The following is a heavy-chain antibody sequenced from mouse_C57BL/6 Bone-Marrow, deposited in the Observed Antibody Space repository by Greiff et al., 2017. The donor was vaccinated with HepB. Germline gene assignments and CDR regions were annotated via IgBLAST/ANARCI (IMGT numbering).Heavy chain of an antibody. CDR1: GYTFTSYG. D-gene: IGHD2-3*01. V-gene: IGHV1-81*01. CDR2: IYPRSGNT. Sequence: VMLVESGAELARPGASVKLSCKASGYTFTSYGISWVKQRTGQGLEWIGEIYPRSGNTYYNEKFKGKATLTADKSSSTAYMELRSLTSEDSAVYFCARSRGDGRSYWGQGTTLTVSS. J-gene: IGHJ2*01. CDR3: ARSRGDGRSY.